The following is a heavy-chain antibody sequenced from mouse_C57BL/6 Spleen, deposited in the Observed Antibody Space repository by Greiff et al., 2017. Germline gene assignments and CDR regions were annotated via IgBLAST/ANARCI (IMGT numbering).Heavy chain of an antibody. CDR2: IHPNSGST. CDR3: ERGIDYGYDGWYYEV. D-gene: IGHD2-2*01. Sequence: VQLQQPGAELVKPGASVKLSCKASGYTFTSYWMHWVKQRPGQGLEWIGMIHPNSGSTNYNEKFKSKATLTVDKSSSTAYMQLSSLTSEDSAVYYCERGIDYGYDGWYYEVWGTGTTVTVAS. CDR1: GYTFTSYW. V-gene: IGHV1-64*01. J-gene: IGHJ1*03.